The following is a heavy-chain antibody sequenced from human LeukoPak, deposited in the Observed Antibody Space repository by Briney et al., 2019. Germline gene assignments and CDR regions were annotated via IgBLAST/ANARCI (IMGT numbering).Heavy chain of an antibody. Sequence: SETLSLTCTVSGGSISGYYWSWIRQPPGKGLEWIGNIYYSGSTNYNPSLKSRVTISVDTSKNQFSLKLSSVTAADTAIYYCAGEGEYGESYSWGQGVLVIVSA. CDR3: AGEGEYGESYS. CDR1: GGSISGYY. V-gene: IGHV4-59*12. CDR2: IYYSGST. J-gene: IGHJ5*02. D-gene: IGHD4-17*01.